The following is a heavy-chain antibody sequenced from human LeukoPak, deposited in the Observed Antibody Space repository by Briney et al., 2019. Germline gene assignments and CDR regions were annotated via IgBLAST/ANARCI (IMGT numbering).Heavy chain of an antibody. D-gene: IGHD6-13*01. CDR3: ARTIAAAAAINWFDP. J-gene: IGHJ5*02. CDR1: GGSISSGGYY. CDR2: IYYSGST. Sequence: TLSLTCTVSGGSISSGGYYWSWIRQHPGKGLEWIGYIYYSGSTYYNPSLKSRVTISVDTSKNQFSLKLSSVTAADTAVYYCARTIAAAAAINWFDPWGREPWSPSPQ. V-gene: IGHV4-31*03.